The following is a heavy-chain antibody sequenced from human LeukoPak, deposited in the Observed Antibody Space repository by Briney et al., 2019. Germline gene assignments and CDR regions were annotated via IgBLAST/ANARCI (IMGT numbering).Heavy chain of an antibody. CDR2: IYYSGST. J-gene: IGHJ3*02. Sequence: PSETLSLTCTVSGGSISSYYWSWIRQPPGKGLEWIGYIYYSGSTNYNPSLKSRVTISVDTSKNQFSLKLSSVTAADTAVYYCARDYGDYVMRVFDIWGQGTMVTVSS. D-gene: IGHD4-17*01. CDR1: GGSISSYY. V-gene: IGHV4-59*01. CDR3: ARDYGDYVMRVFDI.